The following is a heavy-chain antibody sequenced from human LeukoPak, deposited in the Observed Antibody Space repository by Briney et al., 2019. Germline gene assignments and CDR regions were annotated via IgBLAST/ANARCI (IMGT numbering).Heavy chain of an antibody. Sequence: PGGSLRLSCAASGFTFSSYGMHWVRQAPGKGLEGVAVISYDGSNKYYADSVKGRFTISRDNSKNTLYLQMNSLRAEDTAVYYCAKDRTPYCIADWGQGTLVTVSS. V-gene: IGHV3-30*18. D-gene: IGHD2-15*01. J-gene: IGHJ4*02. CDR1: GFTFSSYG. CDR2: ISYDGSNK. CDR3: AKDRTPYCIAD.